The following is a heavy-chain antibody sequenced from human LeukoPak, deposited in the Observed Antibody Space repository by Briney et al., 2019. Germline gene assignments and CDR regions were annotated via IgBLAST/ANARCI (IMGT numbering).Heavy chain of an antibody. D-gene: IGHD2-15*01. V-gene: IGHV1-8*01. CDR3: ARRHGRCSDGSCYYPDY. Sequence: ASVKVSCKASGYTFTSYDINWVRRATGPGLEWMRWMNPNSGNTGYAQKFQGRVTMTRNSSITTAYMELSSLRSEDTAVYYCARRHGRCSDGSCYYPDYWGQGTLVTVSS. CDR1: GYTFTSYD. CDR2: MNPNSGNT. J-gene: IGHJ4*02.